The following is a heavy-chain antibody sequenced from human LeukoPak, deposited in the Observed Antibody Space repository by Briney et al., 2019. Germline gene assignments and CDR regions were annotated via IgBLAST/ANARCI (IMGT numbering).Heavy chain of an antibody. CDR2: MNPNSGDT. CDR3: ASRAAAPYYFDY. D-gene: IGHD6-13*01. V-gene: IGHV1-2*02. Sequence: ASVTVSSKASGYTFTGYYMHWVRQAPGERLEWMGWMNPNSGDTNYAQKFQGRVTMTRETSISTAYMELSRLRTDDTAVYYCASRAAAPYYFDYWGQGTLVTVSS. J-gene: IGHJ4*02. CDR1: GYTFTGYY.